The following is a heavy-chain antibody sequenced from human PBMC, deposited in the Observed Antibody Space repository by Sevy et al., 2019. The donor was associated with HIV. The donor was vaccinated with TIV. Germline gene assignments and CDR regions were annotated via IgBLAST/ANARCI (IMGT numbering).Heavy chain of an antibody. CDR2: IWFDGSVK. D-gene: IGHD6-19*01. V-gene: IGHV3-33*01. CDR3: ARESPSDWYLDS. J-gene: IGHJ4*02. Sequence: GGSLRLSCAASGFSFSNSGMHWVRQAPGKGLEWVAAIWFDGSVKYYKDSVKDRFTIFRDNSGNAQYLEINSLRAEDTDVCYCARESPSDWYLDSWGQGALVTVSS. CDR1: GFSFSNSG.